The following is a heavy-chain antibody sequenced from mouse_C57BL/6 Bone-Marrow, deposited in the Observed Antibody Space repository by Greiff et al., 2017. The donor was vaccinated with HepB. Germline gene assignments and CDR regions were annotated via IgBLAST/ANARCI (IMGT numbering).Heavy chain of an antibody. J-gene: IGHJ2*01. CDR2: ISDGGSYT. CDR3: AREGDGGGFDY. Sequence: DVHLVESGGGLVKPGGSLKLSCAASGFTFSSYAMSWVRQTPEKRLEWVATISDGGSYTYYPDNVKGRFTISRDNAKNNLYLQMSHLKSEDTAMYYCAREGDGGGFDYWGQGTTLTVSS. CDR1: GFTFSSYA. V-gene: IGHV5-4*01.